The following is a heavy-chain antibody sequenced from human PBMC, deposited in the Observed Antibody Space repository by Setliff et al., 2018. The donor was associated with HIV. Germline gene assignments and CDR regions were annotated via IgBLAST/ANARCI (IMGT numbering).Heavy chain of an antibody. CDR1: GHPISGYY. J-gene: IGHJ3*02. D-gene: IGHD5-12*01. CDR3: ARDRIEFVAEDPHDVFDI. Sequence: PSETLSLTCSVSGHPISGYYWSWIRQPAGRGLEWIGRIHTSGNTNYNPSLRGRVTMSVDMSKNQFSLKLTSVSAADTAVYYCARDRIEFVAEDPHDVFDIWGRGTLVTVSS. CDR2: IHTSGNT. V-gene: IGHV4-4*07.